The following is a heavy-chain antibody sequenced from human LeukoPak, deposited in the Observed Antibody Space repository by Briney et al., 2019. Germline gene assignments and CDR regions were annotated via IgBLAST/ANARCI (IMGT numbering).Heavy chain of an antibody. CDR1: GYTFTSHA. Sequence: GASVMISCKASGYTFTSHAIHWVRQAPGQRLEWMGWLNTANGNTRYSQKFQGRVIISRGTSASTAYMELNSLRSEDTAVYYCARDPYDKSGYYLNWFDSWGQGTLVTVSS. CDR3: ARDPYDKSGYYLNWFDS. CDR2: LNTANGNT. V-gene: IGHV1-3*04. D-gene: IGHD3-22*01. J-gene: IGHJ5*01.